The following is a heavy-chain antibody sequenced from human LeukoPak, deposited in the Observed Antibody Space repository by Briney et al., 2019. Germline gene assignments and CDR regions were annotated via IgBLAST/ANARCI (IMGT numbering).Heavy chain of an antibody. Sequence: SQTPSVTCAISGDGASSNNAAWNWVRQSPSRGLEWRGRTYYRSKWYNDYDVSMKGRITINPDTSKNQFSLQLTSMTPEDTAVYYCARDVGRSGWFTFDDWGQGTLVTVSS. CDR2: TYYRSKWYN. V-gene: IGHV6-1*01. D-gene: IGHD6-19*01. CDR1: GDGASSNNAA. J-gene: IGHJ4*02. CDR3: ARDVGRSGWFTFDD.